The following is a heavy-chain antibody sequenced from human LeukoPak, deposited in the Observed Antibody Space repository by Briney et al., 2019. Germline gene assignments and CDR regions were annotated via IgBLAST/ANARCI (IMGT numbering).Heavy chain of an antibody. J-gene: IGHJ4*02. D-gene: IGHD3-9*01. Sequence: ASVKVSFKASGYTFTSYGISWVRQAPGQGLEWMGWISAYNGNTNYAQKLQGRVTMTTDTSTSTAYMELRSLRSDDTAVYYCARSRELVTSYYFDYWGQGTLVTVSS. CDR1: GYTFTSYG. CDR2: ISAYNGNT. V-gene: IGHV1-18*01. CDR3: ARSRELVTSYYFDY.